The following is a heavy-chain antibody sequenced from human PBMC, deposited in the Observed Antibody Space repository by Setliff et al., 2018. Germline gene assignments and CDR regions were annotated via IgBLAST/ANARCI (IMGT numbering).Heavy chain of an antibody. J-gene: IGHJ3*02. CDR1: GGTFSTYA. CDR2: ISAYNANT. V-gene: IGHV1-18*01. Sequence: ASVKVSCKASGGTFSTYAINWVRQAPGQGLEWMGSISAYNANTNYAQNLQGRVTMTRDTSTSTVYMEVISLRSEDTAVYFCARDRFYNSWSGTSITAPHDAFDIWGQGTMVTVSS. CDR3: ARDRFYNSWSGTSITAPHDAFDI. D-gene: IGHD3-3*01.